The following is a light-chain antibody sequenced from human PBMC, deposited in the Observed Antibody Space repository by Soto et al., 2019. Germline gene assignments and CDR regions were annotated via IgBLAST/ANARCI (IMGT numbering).Light chain of an antibody. CDR1: QSVRNY. J-gene: IGKJ1*01. CDR2: DAS. Sequence: EIVLTQSPATLSVSPVERATLSCRASQSVRNYLAWYQQKPGQAPRLLIYDASNRATGIQARFSGSGSGTDFTLTISSLEPEDFAVYYCQQRSNWPRTFGQGTKVDIK. CDR3: QQRSNWPRT. V-gene: IGKV3-11*01.